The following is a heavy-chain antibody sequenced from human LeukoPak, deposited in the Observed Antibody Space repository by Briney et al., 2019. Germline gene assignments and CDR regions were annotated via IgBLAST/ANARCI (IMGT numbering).Heavy chain of an antibody. CDR2: ISSSSYI. CDR1: GFPFSSYS. V-gene: IGHV3-21*01. Sequence: RAGRALRLSCAASGFPFSSYSMNWVRQAPGKGLEWVSSISSSSYIYYADSVKGRFTISRDNAKNSLYLQMNSLRAEDTAVYYCARVRAYYYGSGSYGGDAFDIWGQGTMATVSS. D-gene: IGHD3-10*01. CDR3: ARVRAYYYGSGSYGGDAFDI. J-gene: IGHJ3*02.